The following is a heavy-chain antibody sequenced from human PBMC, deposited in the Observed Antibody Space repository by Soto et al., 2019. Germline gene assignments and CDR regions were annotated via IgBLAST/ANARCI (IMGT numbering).Heavy chain of an antibody. CDR1: GFTFSSYG. V-gene: IGHV3-30*18. CDR2: ISYDGSNK. J-gene: IGHJ6*02. D-gene: IGHD5-12*01. Sequence: SLRLSCSASGFTFSSYGMHWVRQAPGKGLEWVAVISYDGSNKYYADSVKGRFTISRDNSKNTLYLQMNSLRAEDTAVYYCAKGREMATSYYYGMDVWGQGTTVTVSS. CDR3: AKGREMATSYYYGMDV.